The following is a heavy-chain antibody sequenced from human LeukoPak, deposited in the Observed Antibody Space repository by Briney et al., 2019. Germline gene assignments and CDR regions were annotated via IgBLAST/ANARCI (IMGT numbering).Heavy chain of an antibody. J-gene: IGHJ4*02. CDR2: INPNSGGT. CDR3: ARGRYFDWLLWTY. Sequence: ASVKVSCKASGYTFTGYYMHWVRQAPGQGLEWMGWINPNSGGTNYAQKFQGRVTMTGDTSISTAYMELSRLRSDDTAVYYCARGRYFDWLLWTYWGQGTLVTVSS. D-gene: IGHD3-9*01. CDR1: GYTFTGYY. V-gene: IGHV1-2*02.